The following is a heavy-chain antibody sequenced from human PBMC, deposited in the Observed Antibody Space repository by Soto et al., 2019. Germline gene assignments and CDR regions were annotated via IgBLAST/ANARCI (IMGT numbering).Heavy chain of an antibody. D-gene: IGHD2-2*01. CDR3: ARDGRTAAARGYWYFDL. Sequence: GGPLRLSCAASGFTFANAWMSWVRQAPGKGLEWVGRIKSKTDGGTTDYAAPVKGRFSISRDDSKNTLYLQMNSLRAEDTAVYYCARDGRTAAARGYWYFDLWGRGTLVTVPQ. V-gene: IGHV3-15*01. CDR1: GFTFANAW. CDR2: IKSKTDGGTT. J-gene: IGHJ2*01.